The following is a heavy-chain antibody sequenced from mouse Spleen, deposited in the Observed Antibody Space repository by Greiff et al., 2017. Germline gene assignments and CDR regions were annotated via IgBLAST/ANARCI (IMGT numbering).Heavy chain of an antibody. CDR3: ARKDYYGSSPWFAY. D-gene: IGHD1-1*01. V-gene: IGHV1-50*01. CDR2: IDPSDSYT. J-gene: IGHJ3*01. Sequence: VQLQQPGAELVKPGASVKLSCKASGYTFTNYWMQWVKQRPGQGLEWIGEIDPSDSYTNYNQKFKGKATLTVDTSSSTAYMQLSSLTSEDSAVYYCARKDYYGSSPWFAYWGQGTLVTVSA. CDR1: GYTFTNYW.